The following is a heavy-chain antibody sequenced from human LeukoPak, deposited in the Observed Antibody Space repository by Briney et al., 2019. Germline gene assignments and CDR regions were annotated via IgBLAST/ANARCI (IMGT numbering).Heavy chain of an antibody. CDR1: GFTFSGSA. J-gene: IGHJ6*02. D-gene: IGHD6-6*01. CDR2: IRSKANSYAT. CDR3: TRHNEYSSSFPYYYYGMDV. V-gene: IGHV3-73*01. Sequence: GGSLRLSRAASGFTFSGSAMHWVRQASGKGLEWVGRIRSKANSYATAYAASVKGRFTISRDDSKNTAYLQMNSLKTEDTAVYYCTRHNEYSSSFPYYYYGMDVWGQGTTVTVSS.